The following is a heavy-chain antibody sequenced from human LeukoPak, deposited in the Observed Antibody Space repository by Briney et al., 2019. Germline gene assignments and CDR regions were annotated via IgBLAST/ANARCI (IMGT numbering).Heavy chain of an antibody. CDR3: ARVSIGWYSFDY. CDR1: GFTFSTYW. Sequence: GGSLRLSYAASGFTFSTYWMHWVRQAPGKGLVWVSRINPDGTTTSYADSVKGRFTISRDNAKDTVYLQMNSLRAEDTAVYYCARVSIGWYSFDYWGQGTLVTVSS. D-gene: IGHD6-19*01. CDR2: INPDGTTT. J-gene: IGHJ4*02. V-gene: IGHV3-74*01.